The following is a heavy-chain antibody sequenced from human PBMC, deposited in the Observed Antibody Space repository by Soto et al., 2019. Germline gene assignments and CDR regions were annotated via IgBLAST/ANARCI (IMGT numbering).Heavy chain of an antibody. V-gene: IGHV4-59*01. D-gene: IGHD1-7*01. J-gene: IGHJ4*02. CDR1: GGSISSYY. CDR2: IYYSGST. CDR3: ARGDITGTTGY. Sequence: PSETLSLTCTVSGGSISSYYWSWIRQPSGKGLEWIGYIYYSGSTNYNPSLKSRVTISVDTSKNQFSLKLSSVTAADTAVYYCARGDITGTTGYWGQGTLVTVSS.